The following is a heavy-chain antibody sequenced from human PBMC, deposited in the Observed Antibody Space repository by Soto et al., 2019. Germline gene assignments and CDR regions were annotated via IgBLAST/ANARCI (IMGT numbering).Heavy chain of an antibody. D-gene: IGHD6-13*01. CDR3: AVSIAAAGTHWFDP. Sequence: SLRLSCAASGFTFSSYWMHWVRQAPGKGLVWVSRINSDGSSTSYADSVKGRFTISRDNAKNTLYLQMNSLRAEDTAVYYCAVSIAAAGTHWFDPWGQGTLVTSPQ. V-gene: IGHV3-74*01. CDR2: INSDGSST. CDR1: GFTFSSYW. J-gene: IGHJ5*02.